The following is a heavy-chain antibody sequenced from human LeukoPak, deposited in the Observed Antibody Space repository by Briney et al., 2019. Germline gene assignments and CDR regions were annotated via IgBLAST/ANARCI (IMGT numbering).Heavy chain of an antibody. V-gene: IGHV3-23*01. D-gene: IGHD2-2*01. CDR3: AKEVGRYCSSTSCRPFDY. CDR1: GFTFSSYG. Sequence: GGTLRLSCAASGFTFSSYGMSWVRQAPGKGLEWVSPISGSGGSTYYADSVKGRFTISRDNSKNTLYLQMNSLRAEDTAVYYCAKEVGRYCSSTSCRPFDYWGQGTLVTVSS. CDR2: ISGSGGST. J-gene: IGHJ4*02.